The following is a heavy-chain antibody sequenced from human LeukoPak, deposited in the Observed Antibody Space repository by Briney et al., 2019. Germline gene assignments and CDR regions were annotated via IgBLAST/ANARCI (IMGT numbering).Heavy chain of an antibody. CDR3: ARRYFDY. CDR2: ISYDGSNK. V-gene: IGHV3-30*03. J-gene: IGHJ4*02. CDR1: GFTFSSYG. Sequence: GGSLRLSCAASGFTFSSYGMHWVRQAPGKGLEWVAVISYDGSNKYYADSVKGRFTISRDNAKNSLYLQMNSLRAEDTAVYYCARRYFDYWGQGILVTVSS.